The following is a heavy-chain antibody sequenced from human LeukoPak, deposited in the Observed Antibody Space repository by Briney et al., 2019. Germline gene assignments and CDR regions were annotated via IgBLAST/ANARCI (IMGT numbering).Heavy chain of an antibody. CDR1: GFTLGSYW. D-gene: IGHD4-17*01. V-gene: IGHV3-7*03. CDR2: IKQDGSEK. CDR3: ARGQTTVTN. Sequence: GGSLRLSCAASGFTLGSYWMCLVRQAPGKGLEWVANIKQDGSEKYYVDSVKGRFTISRDNAKNSLYLQMNSLRAEDTAVYYCARGQTTVTNWGQGTLVTVSS. J-gene: IGHJ4*02.